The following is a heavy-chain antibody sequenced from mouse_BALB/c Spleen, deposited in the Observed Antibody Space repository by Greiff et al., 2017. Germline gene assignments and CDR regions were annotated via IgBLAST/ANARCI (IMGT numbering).Heavy chain of an antibody. V-gene: IGHV14-1*02. CDR1: GFNIKDYY. J-gene: IGHJ2*01. D-gene: IGHD1-2*01. Sequence: VQLKESGAELVRPGALVKLSCKASGFNIKDYYMHWVKQRPEQGLEWIGWIDPENGNTIYDPKFQGKASITADTSSNTAYLQLSSLTSEDTAVYYCATATEYFDYWGQGTTLTVSS. CDR2: IDPENGNT. CDR3: ATATEYFDY.